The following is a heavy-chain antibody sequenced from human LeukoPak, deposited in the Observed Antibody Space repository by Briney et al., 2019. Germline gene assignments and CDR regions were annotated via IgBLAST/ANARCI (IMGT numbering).Heavy chain of an antibody. CDR2: INHSGST. CDR3: ARSPGYCSSTSCSRVDY. V-gene: IGHV4-34*01. Sequence: PSETLSLTCAVYGGSFSGYYWSWIRQPPGKGLEWIGEINHSGSTNYNPSLKSRVTISVDTSENQFSLKLSSVTAADTAVYYCARSPGYCSSTSCSRVDYWGQGTLVTVSS. D-gene: IGHD2-2*01. J-gene: IGHJ4*02. CDR1: GGSFSGYY.